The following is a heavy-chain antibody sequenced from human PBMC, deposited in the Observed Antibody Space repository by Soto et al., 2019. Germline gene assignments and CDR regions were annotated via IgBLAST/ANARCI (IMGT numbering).Heavy chain of an antibody. CDR3: TRDSGGRDAY. J-gene: IGHJ4*02. Sequence: LRLSCAASGFTFSSYWMHWVRQFPGKGLVWVSRINTDGSITSHADSVKGRFTISRDNAKNTLYLQMNSLRADDTAVYYCTRDSGGRDAYWGQGALVTVSS. D-gene: IGHD2-15*01. CDR2: INTDGSIT. V-gene: IGHV3-74*01. CDR1: GFTFSSYW.